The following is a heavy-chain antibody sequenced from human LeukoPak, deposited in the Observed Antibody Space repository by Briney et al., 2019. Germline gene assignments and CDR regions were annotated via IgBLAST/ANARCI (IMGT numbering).Heavy chain of an antibody. CDR1: GFTFSIYG. CDR3: AKDSRSRYCSSSCSPSHMDV. Sequence: GGSLRLSCAASGFTFSIYGMHWVRQAPGKGLEWVTTISYDGNNKYYADSVKGRFTISRGNSKNTLYLQMNSLRAEDTAVYYCAKDSRSRYCSSSCSPSHMDVWGQGTTVTVS. CDR2: ISYDGNNK. V-gene: IGHV3-30*18. J-gene: IGHJ6*02. D-gene: IGHD2-2*01.